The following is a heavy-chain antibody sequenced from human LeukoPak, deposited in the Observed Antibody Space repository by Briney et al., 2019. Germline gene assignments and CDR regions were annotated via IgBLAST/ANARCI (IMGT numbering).Heavy chain of an antibody. CDR3: ARGGYSGYDLSFDY. CDR2: IKQDGSEK. V-gene: IGHV3-7*01. J-gene: IGHJ4*02. D-gene: IGHD5-12*01. Sequence: PGGSLRLSCAASGVTFSSYWMSWVRQAPGKGREWVANIKQDGSEKYYVDSVKGRFTISRDNAKNSLYLQINSLRAEDTAVYYCARGGYSGYDLSFDYWGQGTLITVSS. CDR1: GVTFSSYW.